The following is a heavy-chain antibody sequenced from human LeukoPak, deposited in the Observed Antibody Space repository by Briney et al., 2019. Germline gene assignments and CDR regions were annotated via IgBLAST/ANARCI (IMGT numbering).Heavy chain of an antibody. V-gene: IGHV4-34*01. J-gene: IGHJ4*02. CDR3: ARRGSGWYPFDY. CDR1: GGSFGGYY. Sequence: SETLSLTCAVEGGSFGGYYWSWIRQPPEKGLELIGEINHSGSTNYNPSLKGRVTISVDTSKNQFSLKLSCVTAADTAVYYCARRGSGWYPFDYWGQGTLVTVSS. D-gene: IGHD6-19*01. CDR2: INHSGST.